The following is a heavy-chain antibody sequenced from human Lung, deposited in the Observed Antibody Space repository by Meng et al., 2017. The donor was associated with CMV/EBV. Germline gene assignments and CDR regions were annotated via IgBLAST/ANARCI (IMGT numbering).Heavy chain of an antibody. CDR3: ARDRYYGSGTYYY. CDR2: ISSSGSTI. V-gene: IGHV3-11*01. CDR1: GFTFSAYY. J-gene: IGHJ4*02. Sequence: CAASGFTFSAYYISWIRQAPGKGLEWISYISSSGSTIYYADSVKGRFTVSRDNAKKLLYLQMNSLRAEGTAAYYCARDRYYGSGTYYYWGQGTLVTVSS. D-gene: IGHD3-10*01.